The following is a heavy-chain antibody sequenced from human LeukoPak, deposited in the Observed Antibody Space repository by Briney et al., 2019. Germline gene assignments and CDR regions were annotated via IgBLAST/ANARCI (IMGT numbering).Heavy chain of an antibody. CDR3: ARGVTMIRGVILERTKSTNCFDP. D-gene: IGHD3-10*01. CDR1: GGSISSYY. Sequence: SSETLSLTCTVSGGSISSYYWSWIRQPPGKGLEWIGYIYYSGSTNYNTSLKSRVTISVDTSKNQFSLKLSSVTAADTAVYYCARGVTMIRGVILERTKSTNCFDPWGQGTLVIVSS. CDR2: IYYSGST. V-gene: IGHV4-59*01. J-gene: IGHJ5*02.